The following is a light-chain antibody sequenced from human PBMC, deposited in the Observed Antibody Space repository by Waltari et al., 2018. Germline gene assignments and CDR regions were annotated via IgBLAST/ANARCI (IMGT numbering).Light chain of an antibody. CDR3: QQYYSTPLT. Sequence: DIVMTQSPDPLAVSLGQRATTNCKSRQSVLYSSNNKNYLAWYQQKPGQPPKLLIYWASTRESGVPDRFSGSGSGTDFTLTISSLQAEDVAVYYCQQYYSTPLTFGQGTKVEIK. J-gene: IGKJ1*01. CDR1: QSVLYSSNNKNY. CDR2: WAS. V-gene: IGKV4-1*01.